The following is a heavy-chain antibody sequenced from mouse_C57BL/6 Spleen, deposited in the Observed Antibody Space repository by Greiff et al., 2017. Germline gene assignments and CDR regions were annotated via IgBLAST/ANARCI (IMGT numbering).Heavy chain of an antibody. CDR1: GYSITSGYY. CDR3: AIYGAWFAY. J-gene: IGHJ3*01. CDR2: ISYDGSN. Sequence: EVQLQESGPGLVKPSQSLSLTCSVTGYSITSGYYWNWIRQFPGNKLEWMGYISYDGSNNYNPSLKNRISITRDTSKNQFFLKLNSVTTEDTATYYCAIYGAWFAYWGQGTLVTVSA. D-gene: IGHD1-1*01. V-gene: IGHV3-6*01.